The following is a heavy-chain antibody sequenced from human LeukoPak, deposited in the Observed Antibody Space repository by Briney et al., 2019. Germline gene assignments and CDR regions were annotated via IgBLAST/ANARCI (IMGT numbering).Heavy chain of an antibody. J-gene: IGHJ4*02. D-gene: IGHD1-26*01. CDR2: ISSSGSTI. V-gene: IGHV3-48*03. CDR1: GFTFSSYE. Sequence: QSGGSLRLSCAASGFTFSSYEMNWVRQAPGKGLEWVSYISSSGSTIYYADSVKGRFTISRDNAKNSLYLQMSSLRAEDTAMYYCARGRWDLLWGQGTLVTVSS. CDR3: ARGRWDLL.